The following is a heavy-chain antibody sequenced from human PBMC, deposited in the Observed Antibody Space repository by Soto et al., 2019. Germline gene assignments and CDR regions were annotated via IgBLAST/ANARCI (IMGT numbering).Heavy chain of an antibody. CDR3: TTGNDFWARMDV. Sequence: GGSVRLSCAASGVTFSNAWMNWVRQAPGKGLEWVGRIKSKTDGGTTDYAAPVKGRFTISRDDSKNTLYLQMNSLKTEDTAVYYCTTGNDFWARMDVWGRGTTVTVSS. V-gene: IGHV3-15*07. D-gene: IGHD3-3*01. J-gene: IGHJ6*02. CDR1: GVTFSNAW. CDR2: IKSKTDGGTT.